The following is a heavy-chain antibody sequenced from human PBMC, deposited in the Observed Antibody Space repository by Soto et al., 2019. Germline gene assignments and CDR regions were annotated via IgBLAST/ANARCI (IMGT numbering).Heavy chain of an antibody. D-gene: IGHD6-13*01. J-gene: IGHJ6*02. CDR3: AREIATYSSSWYGNYYYYYYGMDV. CDR1: GGTFSSYA. V-gene: IGHV1-69*13. CDR2: IIPIFGTA. Sequence: ASVKVSFKASGGTFSSYAISWLRQAPGQGLEWMGGIIPIFGTANYAQKFQGRVTITADESTSTAYMELSSLRSEDTAVYYCAREIATYSSSWYGNYYYYYYGMDVWGQGTTVTVSS.